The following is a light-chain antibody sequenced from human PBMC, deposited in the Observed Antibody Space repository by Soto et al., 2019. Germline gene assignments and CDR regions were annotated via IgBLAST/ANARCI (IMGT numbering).Light chain of an antibody. CDR1: SIDVGSYDL. CDR3: CSYAGSSTLL. J-gene: IGLJ3*02. Sequence: QSALTQPASVSGSPGQSITVSCTGTSIDVGSYDLVSWYQQHPGKAPKLMIYEGTKRPSGVSNRFSGSKSGNTASLTISGLQTEDEADYYCCSYAGSSTLLFGGGTKVTVL. V-gene: IGLV2-23*01. CDR2: EGT.